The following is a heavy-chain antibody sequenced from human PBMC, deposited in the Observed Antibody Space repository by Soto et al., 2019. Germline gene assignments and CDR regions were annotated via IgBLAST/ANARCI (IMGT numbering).Heavy chain of an antibody. CDR2: IYNSGGT. J-gene: IGHJ5*02. V-gene: IGHV4-31*03. CDR1: GGSISSGGYY. Sequence: QVQLQESGPGLVKASQTLSLTCTVSGGSISSGGYYWSWIRQHPGKGLEWIGHIYNSGGTYYIPCLKSGVTISADTSQHQSSLKLSSLTAADTAVYFCARDPAPWGQGTLVTVSS. CDR3: ARDPAP.